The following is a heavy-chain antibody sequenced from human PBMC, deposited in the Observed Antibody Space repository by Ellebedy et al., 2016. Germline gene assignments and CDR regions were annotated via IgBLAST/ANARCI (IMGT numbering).Heavy chain of an antibody. CDR3: ARDGSEWSRDY. J-gene: IGHJ4*02. D-gene: IGHD3-3*01. Sequence: GESLKTSXAAAGCTFTIAGMTWVSQAPGKGLEWVATIDFSGTGTYYADSVKGRFIISRDNTKNSLFLQMNSLGVEDTAVYYCARDGSEWSRDYWGQGTLVTVSS. CDR1: GCTFTIAG. CDR2: IDFSGTGT. V-gene: IGHV3-21*06.